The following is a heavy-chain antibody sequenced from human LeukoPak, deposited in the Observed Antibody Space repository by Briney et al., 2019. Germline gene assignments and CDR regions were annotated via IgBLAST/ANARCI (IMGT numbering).Heavy chain of an antibody. Sequence: GGSLRLSCAASGFTFSSYWMTWVRRAPGEGLEWVANIKQDGSGKYYVDSVKGRFTISRDNAKNSLFLQMNSLRVEDTAVYYCAGGQGWLLDYWGQGTLLTVSS. CDR2: IKQDGSGK. J-gene: IGHJ4*02. D-gene: IGHD5-12*01. V-gene: IGHV3-7*05. CDR3: AGGQGWLLDY. CDR1: GFTFSSYW.